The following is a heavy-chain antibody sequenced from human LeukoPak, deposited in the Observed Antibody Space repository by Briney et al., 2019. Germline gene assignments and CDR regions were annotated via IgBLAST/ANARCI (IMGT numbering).Heavy chain of an antibody. CDR3: ASVFSSAIPDYGDYVIGYMDV. D-gene: IGHD4-17*01. CDR2: IIPIFGTA. V-gene: IGHV1-69*06. CDR1: GGTFSSYA. Sequence: ASVKVSCKASGGTFSSYAISWVRQAPGQGLEWMGGIIPIFGTANYAQKFRGRVTITADKSTSTAYMELSSLRSEDTAVYYCASVFSSAIPDYGDYVIGYMDVWGKGTSVTVSS. J-gene: IGHJ6*03.